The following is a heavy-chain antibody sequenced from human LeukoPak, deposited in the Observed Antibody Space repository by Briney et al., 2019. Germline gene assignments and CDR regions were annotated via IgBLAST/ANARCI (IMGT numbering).Heavy chain of an antibody. Sequence: GGSLRLSCAASGFTFSSYEMNWVRQAPGKGLEWVSYISSSGSTIYYADSVKGRFTISRDSSKNTLYLQMNSLRAEDTALYYCAKLRGGDGHKDSFDYWGQGTLVTVSS. D-gene: IGHD5-24*01. V-gene: IGHV3-48*03. J-gene: IGHJ4*02. CDR2: ISSSGSTI. CDR1: GFTFSSYE. CDR3: AKLRGGDGHKDSFDY.